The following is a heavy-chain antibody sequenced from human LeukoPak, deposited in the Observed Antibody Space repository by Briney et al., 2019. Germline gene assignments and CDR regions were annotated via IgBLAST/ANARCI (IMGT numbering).Heavy chain of an antibody. D-gene: IGHD2-2*01. CDR1: GYSFTSYD. J-gene: IGHJ4*02. CDR3: ARGCTSCQRNFDY. Sequence: ASVKVSCKASGYSFTSYDIHWVRQAPGQRFEWMGWINPGNGNTKYSQNFQGRVAITRDTSANTAYMELTSLTFEDTAVYYCARGCTSCQRNFDYWGQGTLVTVSS. CDR2: INPGNGNT. V-gene: IGHV1-3*01.